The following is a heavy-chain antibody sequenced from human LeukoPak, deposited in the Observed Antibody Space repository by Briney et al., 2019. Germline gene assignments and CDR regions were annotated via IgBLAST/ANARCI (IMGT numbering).Heavy chain of an antibody. J-gene: IGHJ4*02. CDR2: ISSSGSTI. CDR1: GFTFSDYY. CDR3: ARGPGDRMTTVTTGEIDY. V-gene: IGHV3-11*01. D-gene: IGHD4-17*01. Sequence: GGSLRLSCAASGFTFSDYYMSWIRQAPGKGLEWVSYISSSGSTIYYADSVKGRFTISRDNAMNSLYLQMNSLRAEDTAVYYCARGPGDRMTTVTTGEIDYWGQGTLVTVSS.